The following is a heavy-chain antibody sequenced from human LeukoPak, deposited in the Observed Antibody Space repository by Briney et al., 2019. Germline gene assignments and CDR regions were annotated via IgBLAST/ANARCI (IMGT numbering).Heavy chain of an antibody. CDR2: ISGRGGST. D-gene: IGHD6-19*01. CDR1: GFTFSSYA. CDR3: AKLPVSYSSGWSNFDY. Sequence: PGGSLRLSGAASGFTFSSYAMSWVRQAPGKGLEGVSGISGRGGSTYYADSVKGRFTISRDNSKNTLYLQMNSLRAADTAIYYCAKLPVSYSSGWSNFDYWGQGTLVTVSS. V-gene: IGHV3-23*01. J-gene: IGHJ4*02.